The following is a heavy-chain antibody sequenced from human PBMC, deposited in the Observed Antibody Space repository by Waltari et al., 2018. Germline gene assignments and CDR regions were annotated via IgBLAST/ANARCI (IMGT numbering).Heavy chain of an antibody. V-gene: IGHV4-61*02. CDR3: AARSHRSRNWFDP. CDR1: GGSIRRLTHY. CDR2: IYTSGNT. D-gene: IGHD2-15*01. Sequence: QMLLQESGPGLVTPSQTLSLTCTVSGGSIRRLTHYWSWIRQSAGKGLEWLGHIYTSGNTNYNPSLKSRVTISVDTSKNHFSLQLNSVTAADTAVYYCAARSHRSRNWFDPWGQGTLVTVSS. J-gene: IGHJ5*02.